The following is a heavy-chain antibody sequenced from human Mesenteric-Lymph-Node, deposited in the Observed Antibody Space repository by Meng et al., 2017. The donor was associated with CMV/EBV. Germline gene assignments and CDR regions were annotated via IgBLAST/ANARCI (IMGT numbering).Heavy chain of an antibody. CDR3: ARVCGGGDCLIDH. D-gene: IGHD2-21*01. J-gene: IGHJ4*02. CDR1: GGSISSSTYY. CDR2: IHYGGSP. V-gene: IGHV4-39*07. Sequence: GSLRLSCTVSGGSISSSTYYWGWIRQPPGKGLEWIGSIHYGGSPYHNPSLKSRVTVALDTSRNQLSLKLTSVTAADTAVYYCARVCGGGDCLIDHWGQGTLVTVSS.